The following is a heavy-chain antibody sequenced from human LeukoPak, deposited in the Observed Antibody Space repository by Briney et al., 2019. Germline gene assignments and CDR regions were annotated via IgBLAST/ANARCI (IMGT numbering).Heavy chain of an antibody. V-gene: IGHV3-23*01. CDR3: AKMGYYYGSGSYKVNNWFDP. Sequence: GGSLRLSCAASGFTFDDYGMSWVRQAPGKGLEWVSAISGSGGSTYYADSVKGRFTISRDNSKNTLYLQMNSLRAEDTAVYYCAKMGYYYGSGSYKVNNWFDPWGQGTLVTVSS. CDR2: ISGSGGST. D-gene: IGHD3-10*01. J-gene: IGHJ5*02. CDR1: GFTFDDYG.